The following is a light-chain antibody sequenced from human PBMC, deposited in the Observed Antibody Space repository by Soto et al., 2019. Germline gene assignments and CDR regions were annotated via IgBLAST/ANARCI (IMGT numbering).Light chain of an antibody. CDR3: QQSYITPWT. V-gene: IGKV1-39*01. CDR1: QRVNNY. J-gene: IGKJ1*01. CDR2: AAS. Sequence: DVQMTQSQSSLSASVGDRVTITCRASQRVNNYLNWYQQKPGQAPKLLISAASSLQIGVPSRFGGSVSGTDFTLVISGLQPEDFATYYCQQSYITPWTFGQGTKVEIK.